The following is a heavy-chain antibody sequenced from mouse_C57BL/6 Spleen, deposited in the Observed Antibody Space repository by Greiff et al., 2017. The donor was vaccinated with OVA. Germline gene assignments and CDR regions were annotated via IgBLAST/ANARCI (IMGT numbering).Heavy chain of an antibody. CDR1: GYTFTDYN. CDR3: ARSGPITTVVDY. Sequence: EVQLQQSGPELVKPGASVKMSCKASGYTFTDYNMHWVKQSHGKSLEWIGYINPNNGGTSYNQKFKGKATLTVNKSSSTAHMELRSLTSEDSAVYYCARSGPITTVVDYWGQGTTLTVSS. J-gene: IGHJ2*01. D-gene: IGHD1-1*01. V-gene: IGHV1-22*01. CDR2: INPNNGGT.